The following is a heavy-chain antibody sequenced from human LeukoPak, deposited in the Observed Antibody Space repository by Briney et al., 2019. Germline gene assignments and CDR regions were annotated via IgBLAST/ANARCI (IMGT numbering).Heavy chain of an antibody. CDR3: AFDSSAFGPFDI. CDR2: MNPNSGNT. V-gene: IGHV1-8*02. Sequence: GASVKVSCKASGGTFSSYAISWVRQAPGQGLEWMGWMNPNSGNTGYAQKFQGRVTMTRNTSISTAYMELSSLRSEDTAVYYCAFDSSAFGPFDIWGQGTMVTVSS. D-gene: IGHD3-22*01. CDR1: GGTFSSYA. J-gene: IGHJ3*02.